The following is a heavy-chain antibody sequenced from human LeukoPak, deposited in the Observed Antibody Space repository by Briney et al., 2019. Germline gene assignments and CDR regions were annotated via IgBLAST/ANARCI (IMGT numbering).Heavy chain of an antibody. J-gene: IGHJ4*02. CDR1: GFTFSSYA. CDR3: ATGGPDIVVVPAAIGGDY. Sequence: WGSLRLSCAASGFTFSSYAMSWVRQAPRKGLEWVSAISGCGGRTYYADSVKGRFTISRDNSKNTLYLQMNSLRAEDTAVYYCATGGPDIVVVPAAIGGDYWGQGTLVTVSS. V-gene: IGHV3-23*01. D-gene: IGHD2-2*01. CDR2: ISGCGGRT.